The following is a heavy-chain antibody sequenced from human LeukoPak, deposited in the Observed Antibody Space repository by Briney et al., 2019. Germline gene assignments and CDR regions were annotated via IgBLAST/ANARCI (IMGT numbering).Heavy chain of an antibody. CDR2: ISSSGSPV. V-gene: IGHV3-48*03. CDR3: ARIALAVAGTYDL. D-gene: IGHD6-19*01. J-gene: IGHJ5*02. Sequence: GGSLRLSCAASGFTFSSYEMHWVRQAPEKGLEWVSYISSSGSPVYYADSVKGRFTISRDNAKNSLYLQMNSLRAEDTAVYHCARIALAVAGTYDLWGQGTLVTVSS. CDR1: GFTFSSYE.